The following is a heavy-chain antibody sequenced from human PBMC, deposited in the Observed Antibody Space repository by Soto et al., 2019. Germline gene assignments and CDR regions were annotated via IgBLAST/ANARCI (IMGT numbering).Heavy chain of an antibody. V-gene: IGHV4-4*02. CDR1: GGSISSSNW. D-gene: IGHD6-19*01. CDR2: IYHSGST. J-gene: IGHJ6*02. Sequence: SSETLSLTCAVSGGSISSSNWWSWVRQPPGKGLEWIGEIYHSGSTNYNPSLKSRVTISVDKSKNQFSLKLSSVTAADTAVYYCARGVGWYYYGMDVWGQGTTVTVSS. CDR3: ARGVGWYYYGMDV.